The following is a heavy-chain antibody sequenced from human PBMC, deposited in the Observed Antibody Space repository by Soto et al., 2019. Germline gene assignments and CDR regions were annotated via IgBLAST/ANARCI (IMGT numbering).Heavy chain of an antibody. CDR2: IYYSGST. Sequence: SETLSLTCTVSGGSISSYYWSWIRQPPGKGLEWIGYIYYSGSTNYNPSLKSRVTISVDTSKNQFSLKLSSVTAADTAVYYCARDTGYCSGGSCYSGWFDPWGQGTLVTVSS. CDR3: ARDTGYCSGGSCYSGWFDP. V-gene: IGHV4-59*01. CDR1: GGSISSYY. J-gene: IGHJ5*02. D-gene: IGHD2-15*01.